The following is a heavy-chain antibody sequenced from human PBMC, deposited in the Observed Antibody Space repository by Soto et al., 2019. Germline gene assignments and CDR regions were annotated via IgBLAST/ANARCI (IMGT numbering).Heavy chain of an antibody. CDR2: ISSRGDTI. Sequence: PGGSLRLSCAASGFIFSDFHMTWIRQAPGKGLELVAYISSRGDTIYYADSVRGRITITRDNEKDSLFLQMSSLRVEDTAVYYCVRDRRISGINSGLDYWGRGTLGTVSS. J-gene: IGHJ4*02. CDR3: VRDRRISGINSGLDY. V-gene: IGHV3-11*01. D-gene: IGHD1-20*01. CDR1: GFIFSDFH.